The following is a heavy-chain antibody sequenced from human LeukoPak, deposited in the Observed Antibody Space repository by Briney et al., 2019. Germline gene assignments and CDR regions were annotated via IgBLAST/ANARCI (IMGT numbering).Heavy chain of an antibody. V-gene: IGHV4-30-2*01. J-gene: IGHJ2*01. CDR2: IYHSGST. Sequence: SETLSLTCAVSGGSISSGGYSWSWIRQPPGKGLEWIGYIYHSGSTYYNPPLKSRVTISVDRSKNQFSLKLSSVTAADTAVYYCARDHLGYFDLWGRGTLVTVSS. CDR1: GGSISSGGYS. CDR3: ARDHLGYFDL.